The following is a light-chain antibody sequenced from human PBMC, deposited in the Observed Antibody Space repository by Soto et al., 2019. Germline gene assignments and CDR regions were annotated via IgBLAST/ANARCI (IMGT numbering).Light chain of an antibody. J-gene: IGKJ1*01. CDR3: QQSYSTPPWT. Sequence: DIQMTQSPSSLSASVGDRVTINCRASQSISSYLNWYQQKPGKAPKLLIYAASSLQSGVPSRFSGSGSGTDFTLTISSLQPEDFATYYCQQSYSTPPWTFGQGTKVDNK. CDR2: AAS. CDR1: QSISSY. V-gene: IGKV1-39*01.